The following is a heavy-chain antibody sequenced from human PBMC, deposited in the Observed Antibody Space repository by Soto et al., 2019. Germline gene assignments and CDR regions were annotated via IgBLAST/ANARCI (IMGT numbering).Heavy chain of an antibody. D-gene: IGHD3-22*01. V-gene: IGHV6-1*01. CDR1: GDSASSNSAA. J-gene: IGHJ5*02. CDR3: ARDLLLSYDSSGYYYDWFDP. CDR2: TYYRSKWYN. Sequence: NPSETLSLTCAISGDSASSNSAAWNWIRQSPSRGLEWLGRTYYRSKWYNDYAVSVKSRITINPDTSKNQFSLQLNSVTPEDTAVYYCARDLLLSYDSSGYYYDWFDPWGQGTLVTVSS.